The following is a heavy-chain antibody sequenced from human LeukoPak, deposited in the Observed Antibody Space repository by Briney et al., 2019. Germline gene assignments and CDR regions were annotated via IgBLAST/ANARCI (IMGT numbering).Heavy chain of an antibody. Sequence: SETLSLTCTVSGGPVSSGSYYWSWIRQPPGKGLEWIGYIYSSVSTKYNTSLKSRVTISVDTSKNQVSLNLSSVTATDTAVYYCARDEWFGYWGQGTLVTVSS. D-gene: IGHD3-10*01. J-gene: IGHJ4*02. CDR1: GGPVSSGSYY. V-gene: IGHV4-61*01. CDR3: ARDEWFGY. CDR2: IYSSVST.